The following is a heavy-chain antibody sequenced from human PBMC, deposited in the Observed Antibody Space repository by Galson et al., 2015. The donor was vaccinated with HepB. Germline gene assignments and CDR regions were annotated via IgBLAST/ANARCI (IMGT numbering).Heavy chain of an antibody. V-gene: IGHV3-23*01. J-gene: IGHJ4*02. Sequence: SLRLSCAASGFTFSSYAMSWVRQAPGKGLEWVSAISGSGGSTYYADSVKGRFTISRDNSKNTLYLQMNSLRAEDTAVYYCAKVRYSSSFFDYWGQGTLVTVSS. D-gene: IGHD6-13*01. CDR2: ISGSGGST. CDR1: GFTFSSYA. CDR3: AKVRYSSSFFDY.